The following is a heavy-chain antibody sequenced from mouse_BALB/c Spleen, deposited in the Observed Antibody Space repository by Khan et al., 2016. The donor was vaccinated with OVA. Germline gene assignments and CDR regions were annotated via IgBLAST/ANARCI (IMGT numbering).Heavy chain of an antibody. CDR3: ARWGGNYASYAMDY. CDR1: GYTFTSYY. Sequence: VQLQESGPELVKPGASVRISCKASGYTFTSYYIHWVKQRPGQGLEWIGWIYPGNVNTDYNEKFKGKATLTADKSSSTAYMQLSSLTSEDSAVYFCARWGGNYASYAMDYWGQGTSVTVSS. CDR2: IYPGNVNT. J-gene: IGHJ4*01. V-gene: IGHV1S56*01. D-gene: IGHD2-1*01.